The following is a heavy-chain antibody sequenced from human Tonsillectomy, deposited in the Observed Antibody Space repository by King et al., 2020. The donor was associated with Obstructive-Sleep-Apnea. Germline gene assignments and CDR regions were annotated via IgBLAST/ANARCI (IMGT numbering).Heavy chain of an antibody. CDR2: IISSSTYI. Sequence: VQLVESGGGLVKPGGSLRLSCAASGFTFSSYSMNWVRQASGKGLEWDSSIISSSTYINYADSVNGRFTISRDNAKNSLYLQMNSLRAEDTAVYYCARVYIAAAGHTLDYWGQGTLVTVSS. J-gene: IGHJ4*02. D-gene: IGHD6-13*01. CDR3: ARVYIAAAGHTLDY. CDR1: GFTFSSYS. V-gene: IGHV3-21*01.